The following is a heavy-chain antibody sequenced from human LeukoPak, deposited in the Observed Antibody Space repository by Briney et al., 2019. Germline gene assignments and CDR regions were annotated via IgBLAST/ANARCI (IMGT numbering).Heavy chain of an antibody. CDR1: GGSISSSSYY. Sequence: SETLSLTCTVSGGSISSSSYYWGWIRQPPGKGLEWIGSIYYSGSTYYNPSLKSRVTISVDTSKNQFSLKLSSVTAADTAVYYCARDREYYYDSSGYYSDYWGQGTLVTVSS. CDR3: ARDREYYYDSSGYYSDY. D-gene: IGHD3-22*01. J-gene: IGHJ4*02. CDR2: IYYSGST. V-gene: IGHV4-39*07.